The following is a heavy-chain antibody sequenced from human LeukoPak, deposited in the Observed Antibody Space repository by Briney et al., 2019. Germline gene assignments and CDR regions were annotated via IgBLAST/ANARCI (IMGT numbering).Heavy chain of an antibody. Sequence: SETLSLTCAVYGGSFSGYYWSWIRQPPGKGLEWIGEINHSGSTNYNPSLKSRVTISVDTSKNQFSLKLSSVTAADTAVYYCARGAVAGSSKKGPYFQHWGQGTLVTVSS. D-gene: IGHD6-19*01. CDR1: GGSFSGYY. J-gene: IGHJ1*01. V-gene: IGHV4-34*01. CDR3: ARGAVAGSSKKGPYFQH. CDR2: INHSGST.